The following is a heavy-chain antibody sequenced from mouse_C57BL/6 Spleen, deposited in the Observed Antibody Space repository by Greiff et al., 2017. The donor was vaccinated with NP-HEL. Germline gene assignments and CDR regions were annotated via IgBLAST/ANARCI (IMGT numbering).Heavy chain of an antibody. D-gene: IGHD1-1*02. CDR1: GYAFSSSW. CDR3: ASGTMGAWFAY. CDR2: IYPGDGDT. V-gene: IGHV1-82*01. Sequence: VQLQQSGPELVKPGASVKISCKASGYAFSSSWMNWVKQRPGKGLEWIGRIYPGDGDTNYNGKFKGKATLTADKSSSTAYMQLSSLTSEDSAVYFCASGTMGAWFAYWGQGTLVTVSA. J-gene: IGHJ3*01.